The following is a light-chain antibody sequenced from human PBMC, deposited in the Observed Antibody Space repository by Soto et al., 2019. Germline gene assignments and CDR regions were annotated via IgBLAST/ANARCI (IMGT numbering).Light chain of an antibody. V-gene: IGKV3-20*01. J-gene: IGKJ4*01. Sequence: EIVLTQSPGALSLSPGERATLSCRASQSVRSNYLAGYQQKPGQAPRLLIYGASSRATGIPDRFSGSGSGTDFTLTISRREPEDFALYYCQQYGSSPPVTFGGGTRVEIK. CDR2: GAS. CDR3: QQYGSSPPVT. CDR1: QSVRSNY.